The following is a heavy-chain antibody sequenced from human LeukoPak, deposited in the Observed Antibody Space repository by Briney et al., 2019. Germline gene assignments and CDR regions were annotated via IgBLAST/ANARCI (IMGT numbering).Heavy chain of an antibody. CDR2: ISAYNGNT. Sequence: ASVKVSCKASGYTFTSYGISWVRQAPGQGLEWMGWISAYNGNTNYAQKLRGRVTMTTDTSTSTAYMELRSLRSDDTAVYYCARGPLAYCGGDCPSPLDYWGQGTLVTVSS. J-gene: IGHJ4*02. D-gene: IGHD2-21*02. CDR3: ARGPLAYCGGDCPSPLDY. V-gene: IGHV1-18*01. CDR1: GYTFTSYG.